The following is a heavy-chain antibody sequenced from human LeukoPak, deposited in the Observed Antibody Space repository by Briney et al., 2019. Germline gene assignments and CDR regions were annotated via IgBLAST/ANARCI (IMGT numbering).Heavy chain of an antibody. CDR3: ARDRYYYAFFDY. D-gene: IGHD3-10*01. Sequence: GRSLRLSCAASGFTFSSYAMHWVRQAPGKGLEWVAVISYDGSNKYYADSVKGRFTISRDNSKNTLYLQMNSLRAEDTAVYYCARDRYYYAFFDYWGQGTLVTVSS. CDR1: GFTFSSYA. CDR2: ISYDGSNK. J-gene: IGHJ4*02. V-gene: IGHV3-30*04.